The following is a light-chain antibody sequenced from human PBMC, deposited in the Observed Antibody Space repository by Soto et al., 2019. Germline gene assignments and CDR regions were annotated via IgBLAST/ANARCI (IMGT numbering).Light chain of an antibody. CDR3: PQRSNWPLT. CDR1: QSVSCY. V-gene: IGKV3-11*01. Sequence: EIVLTQSPASLSLSRGERATLSCRASQSVSCYLAGSRQRPGQAPRLLNYDASNRATGIPARFSGSGSGTDFTLTMSSLEPEDFAVYYCPQRSNWPLTFGGGTKVEIK. J-gene: IGKJ4*01. CDR2: DAS.